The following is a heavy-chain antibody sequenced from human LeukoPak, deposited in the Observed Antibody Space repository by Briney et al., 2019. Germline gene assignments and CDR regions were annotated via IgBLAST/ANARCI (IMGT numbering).Heavy chain of an antibody. J-gene: IGHJ4*02. D-gene: IGHD3-10*01. V-gene: IGHV3-48*02. CDR1: GFTFSSYS. CDR3: ARSSRWFAELPNFDY. CDR2: ISSSSSTI. Sequence: GGSLRLSCAASGFTFSSYSMNWVRQAPGKGLEWVSYISSSSSTIYYADSVKGRFTISRDNAKNSLYLQMNSLRDEDTAVYYCARSSRWFAELPNFDYWGQGTLVTVSS.